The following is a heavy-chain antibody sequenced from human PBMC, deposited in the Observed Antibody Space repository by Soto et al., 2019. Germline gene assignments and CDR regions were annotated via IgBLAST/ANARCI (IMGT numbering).Heavy chain of an antibody. V-gene: IGHV3-15*07. CDR2: IDGGGTT. J-gene: IGHJ5*02. Sequence: GGSLRLSCAASGFIVSRNYMYWVRQAPGKGLEWVSVIDGGGTTDYAAPVKGRLTISRDDSKNTLYLQLNSLKTEDIALYYCTTGFLRITMVRGIVPWGKGTLVTVSS. CDR3: TTGFLRITMVRGIVP. D-gene: IGHD3-10*01. CDR1: GFIVSRNY.